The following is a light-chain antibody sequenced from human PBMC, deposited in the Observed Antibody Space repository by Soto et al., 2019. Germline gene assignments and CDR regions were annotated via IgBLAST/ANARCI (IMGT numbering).Light chain of an antibody. CDR3: MQGLQTPPIT. CDR2: LGS. J-gene: IGKJ5*01. V-gene: IGKV2-28*01. Sequence: DVALTQSPLSIPVTPGGPACISGRSRQSHLHRNGYNYWDWYLPKPGQSPQLLIYLGSKRASGVPDRFSGSGSGTDFTLRISRVEAEDVGVYYCMQGLQTPPITCGEGTRPGIK. CDR1: QSHLHRNGYNY.